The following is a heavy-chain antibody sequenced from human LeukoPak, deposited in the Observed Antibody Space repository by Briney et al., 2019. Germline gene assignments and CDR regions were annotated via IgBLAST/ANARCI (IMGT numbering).Heavy chain of an antibody. Sequence: SETLSLTCTVSGGSISSGGYYWSWIRQHPGKGLEWIGYIYYSGSTHYSPSLKSRVTISVDTSKNQFSLKLSSVTAADTAVYYCARGPNTIFGLYYYYGMDVWGQGTTVTVSS. CDR2: IYYSGST. CDR3: ARGPNTIFGLYYYYGMDV. D-gene: IGHD3-9*01. V-gene: IGHV4-31*03. J-gene: IGHJ6*02. CDR1: GGSISSGGYY.